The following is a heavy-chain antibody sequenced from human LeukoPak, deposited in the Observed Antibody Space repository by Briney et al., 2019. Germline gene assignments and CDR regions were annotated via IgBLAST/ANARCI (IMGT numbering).Heavy chain of an antibody. CDR3: ARDPMMTTVTSPDY. CDR1: GFTFSSYA. Sequence: GRSLRLSCAASGFTFSSYAMHWVRQAPGKGLEWVAVISYDGSNKYYADSVKGRFTISRDNSKNTLYLQMNSLRAEDTAVYYCARDPMMTTVTSPDYWGQGTLVTVSS. V-gene: IGHV3-30*04. J-gene: IGHJ4*02. CDR2: ISYDGSNK. D-gene: IGHD4-17*01.